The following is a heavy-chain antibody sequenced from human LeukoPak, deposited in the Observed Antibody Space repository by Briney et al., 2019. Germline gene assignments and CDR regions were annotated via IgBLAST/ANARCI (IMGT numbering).Heavy chain of an antibody. D-gene: IGHD3-22*01. Sequence: GGSLRLSCAASGFTFSSYWMSWVRQAPGKGLEWVANIKQDGSEKYYVDSVKGRFTISRDNAKNSLYLQMNSLRAEDTAVYYCASLYDSSGYYSPFDYWGQGTLVTVSS. J-gene: IGHJ4*02. V-gene: IGHV3-7*01. CDR3: ASLYDSSGYYSPFDY. CDR2: IKQDGSEK. CDR1: GFTFSSYW.